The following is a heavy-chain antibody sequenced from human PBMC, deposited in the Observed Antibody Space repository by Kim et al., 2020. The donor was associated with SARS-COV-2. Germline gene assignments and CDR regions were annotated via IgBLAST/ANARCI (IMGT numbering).Heavy chain of an antibody. D-gene: IGHD6-19*01. Sequence: SETLSLTCTISGGPLTSVYWSWIRQPPGKALQYIGVVFSDGSTNYNPSLHSRATISVDMSKSQFSLRLTSVTSADTAKYYCARLRGSGWFAFDIWGQATMVTVS. J-gene: IGHJ3*02. V-gene: IGHV4-4*08. CDR1: GGPLTSVY. CDR2: VFSDGST. CDR3: ARLRGSGWFAFDI.